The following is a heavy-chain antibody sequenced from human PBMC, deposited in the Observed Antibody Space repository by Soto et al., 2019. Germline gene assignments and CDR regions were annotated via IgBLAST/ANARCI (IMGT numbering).Heavy chain of an antibody. V-gene: IGHV3-48*01. CDR3: AREVQFFRIYYCYMDV. J-gene: IGHJ6*03. CDR2: ISSSSSTI. Sequence: PGGSLRLSCAASGFTFSSYSMNWVRQAPGKGLEWVSYISSSSSTIYYADSVKGRFTISRDNAKNSLYLQMNSLRAEDTAVYYCAREVQFFRIYYCYMDVWGKGTTVTVSS. CDR1: GFTFSSYS.